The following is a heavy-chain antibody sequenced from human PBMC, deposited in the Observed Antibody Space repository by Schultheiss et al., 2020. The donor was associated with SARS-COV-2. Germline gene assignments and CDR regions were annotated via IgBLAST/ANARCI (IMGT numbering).Heavy chain of an antibody. V-gene: IGHV3-23*01. D-gene: IGHD3-3*01. CDR3: AKGFEGFLEWLFRYYYYMDV. J-gene: IGHJ6*03. CDR2: ISGSGGST. Sequence: GGSLRLSCAASGFTFSSYAMSWVRQAPGKGLEWVSAISGSGGSTYYADSVKGRFTISRDNSKNTLYLQMNSLRAEDTAVYYCAKGFEGFLEWLFRYYYYMDVWGKGTTVTVSS. CDR1: GFTFSSYA.